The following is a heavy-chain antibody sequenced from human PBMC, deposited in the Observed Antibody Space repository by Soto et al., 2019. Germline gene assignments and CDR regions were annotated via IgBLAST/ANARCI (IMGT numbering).Heavy chain of an antibody. D-gene: IGHD3-9*01. Sequence: QVQLEESGGGLVQPGRSLRLSCAASGFTFSSYGMHCVRQGPGKGLEWVAVIWYDGSKKYYADSVKGRFTISRDNSKNTLYLQMNSLRAEDTAVYYCARAYYDVLTGFSQSEIDYGGQGTLVTVSS. CDR1: GFTFSSYG. CDR2: IWYDGSKK. J-gene: IGHJ4*02. V-gene: IGHV3-33*01. CDR3: ARAYYDVLTGFSQSEIDY.